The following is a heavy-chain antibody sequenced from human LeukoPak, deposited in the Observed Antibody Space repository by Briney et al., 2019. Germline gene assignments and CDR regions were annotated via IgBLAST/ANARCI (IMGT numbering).Heavy chain of an antibody. D-gene: IGHD3-22*01. J-gene: IGHJ4*02. V-gene: IGHV3-48*01. CDR2: ISSSSTTI. CDR1: RFTFSRYS. Sequence: PGGSLRLSCAASRFTFSRYSMNWVRQAPGKGLEWVSYISSSSTTIYYADSVKGRFTISRDNAKNSLYLQMSSLRAEDTAVYYCARVTYYYDSSGSRVSYFDYWGQGTLVTVSS. CDR3: ARVTYYYDSSGSRVSYFDY.